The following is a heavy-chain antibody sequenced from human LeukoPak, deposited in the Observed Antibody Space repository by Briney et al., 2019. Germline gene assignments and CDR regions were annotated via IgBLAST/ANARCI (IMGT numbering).Heavy chain of an antibody. D-gene: IGHD2-8*01. V-gene: IGHV3-7*01. CDR3: AMCKWVDS. CDR2: IKQDGSET. Sequence: GGSLRLSCAASGFTVSGYWMTWVRQAPGKGLEWVANIKQDGSETYYVDSVKGRFTISRDNARNSLYLQMNSLRVEDTAVYYCAMCKWVDSWGPGILVTVSS. CDR1: GFTVSGYW. J-gene: IGHJ4*02.